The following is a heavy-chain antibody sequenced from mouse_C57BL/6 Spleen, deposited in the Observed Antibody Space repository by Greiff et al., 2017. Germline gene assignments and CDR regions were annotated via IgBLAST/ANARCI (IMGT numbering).Heavy chain of an antibody. CDR2: IHPNSGST. Sequence: VQLQQPGAELVKPGASVKLSCKASGYTFTSYWMPWVKQRPGPGLEWIGMIHPNSGSTNYHEKCKSKATLTVDKSSSTAYMQLSSLTTEDSAVYDGARRWNYCGSSYEAMDYWGQGTSVTVSS. V-gene: IGHV1-64*01. CDR3: ARRWNYCGSSYEAMDY. D-gene: IGHD1-1*01. J-gene: IGHJ4*01. CDR1: GYTFTSYW.